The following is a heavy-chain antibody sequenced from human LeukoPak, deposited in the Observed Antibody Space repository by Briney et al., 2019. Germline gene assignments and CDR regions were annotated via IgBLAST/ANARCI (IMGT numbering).Heavy chain of an antibody. V-gene: IGHV6-1*01. CDR3: ARAPIVATRVLAFDY. CDR2: TYYRSKWYN. J-gene: IGHJ4*02. Sequence: SQTLSLTCAISVDSVSSNSAACNWIRQSPSRGLEWLGMTYYRSKWYNDYAVSVKSRITIHPDTSKNQFSLQLNSVTPEDTAVYYCARAPIVATRVLAFDYWGQGTLVTVSS. D-gene: IGHD5-12*01. CDR1: VDSVSSNSAA.